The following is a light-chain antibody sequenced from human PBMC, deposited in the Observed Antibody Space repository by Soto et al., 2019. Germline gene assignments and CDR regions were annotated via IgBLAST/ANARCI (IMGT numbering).Light chain of an antibody. CDR1: QSVSSN. CDR2: GAS. V-gene: IGKV3-15*01. Sequence: EIVMTQSPATLSVSPGERATLSCRASQSVSSNLAWYQQKPGQAPRLLISGASTRATGIPARFSGSGSGTEFTLTISSLQSADFGVYYCQQYHNWPQTFGQGTKVDIK. CDR3: QQYHNWPQT. J-gene: IGKJ1*01.